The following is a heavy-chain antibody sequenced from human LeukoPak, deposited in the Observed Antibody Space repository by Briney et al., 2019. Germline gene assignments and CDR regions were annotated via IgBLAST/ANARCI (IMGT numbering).Heavy chain of an antibody. CDR2: ITSSSSYI. CDR1: GFTFSSYN. D-gene: IGHD4-17*01. CDR3: ARRAYGDYGYYYYYMDV. J-gene: IGHJ6*03. Sequence: GGSLRLSCAASGFTFSSYNMNWVRQAPGKGLEWVSSITSSSSYIYYADSVKGRFTISRDNAKNSLYLQMNSLRAEDTAVYYCARRAYGDYGYYYYYMDVWGKGTTVTVSS. V-gene: IGHV3-21*01.